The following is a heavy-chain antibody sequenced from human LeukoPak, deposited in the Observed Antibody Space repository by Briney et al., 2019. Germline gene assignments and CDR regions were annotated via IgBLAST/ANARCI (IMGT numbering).Heavy chain of an antibody. D-gene: IGHD3-9*01. Sequence: SETLSLTCAVYGGSFSGYYWSWIRQPPGKGLEWIGEINHSGSTNYNPSLKSRVTISVDTSKNQFSLKLSSVTAADTAVYYFARLLYDILTGYHDAFDIWGQGTMVTVSS. CDR2: INHSGST. V-gene: IGHV4-34*01. CDR1: GGSFSGYY. CDR3: ARLLYDILTGYHDAFDI. J-gene: IGHJ3*02.